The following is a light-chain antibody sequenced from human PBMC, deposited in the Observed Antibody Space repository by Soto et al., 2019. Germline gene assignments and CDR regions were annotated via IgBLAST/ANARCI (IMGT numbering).Light chain of an antibody. Sequence: QSVLTQPPSVSGAPGQRVTISCTGSSSNIGAGYDVHWYQQLPGTAPKLLIYANSDRPSGVPDRFSGSKSGTSASLAITGLQAEDEADYYCQSYDSCLSGYVFGPGTKATVL. CDR1: SSNIGAGYD. V-gene: IGLV1-40*01. CDR2: ANS. CDR3: QSYDSCLSGYV. J-gene: IGLJ1*01.